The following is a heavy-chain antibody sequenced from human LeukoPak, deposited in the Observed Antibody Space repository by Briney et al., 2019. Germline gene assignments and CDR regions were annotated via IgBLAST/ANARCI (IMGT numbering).Heavy chain of an antibody. CDR3: TRHYPALGQWLDPRFDY. D-gene: IGHD6-19*01. V-gene: IGHV3-73*01. Sequence: GGSLRLSCAASGFTFSGSAMHWVRQASGKGLEGVGRIRSKGDSYATAYAASVKGRFTISRDDSKNTAYLQMNSLKTEDTAVYYCTRHYPALGQWLDPRFDYWGQGTLVTVSS. CDR2: IRSKGDSYAT. CDR1: GFTFSGSA. J-gene: IGHJ4*02.